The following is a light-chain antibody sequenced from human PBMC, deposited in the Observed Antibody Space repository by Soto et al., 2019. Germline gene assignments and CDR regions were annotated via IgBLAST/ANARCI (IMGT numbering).Light chain of an antibody. CDR2: DAA. CDR1: QSVSSY. CDR3: QQRSNWPRT. Sequence: EIVLTQSPATLSLSPGERATLSCRASQSVSSYLAWYQQKHGQAASRLIYDAAYRATSIPARFIGSGSGTAFTLTISSRVPEDFAAEYCQQRSNWPRTFGGGTKLEIK. J-gene: IGKJ4*01. V-gene: IGKV3-11*01.